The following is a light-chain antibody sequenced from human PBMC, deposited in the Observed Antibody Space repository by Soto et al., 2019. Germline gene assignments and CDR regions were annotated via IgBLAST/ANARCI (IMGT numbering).Light chain of an antibody. CDR3: CSHAGSYTFDYV. V-gene: IGLV2-11*01. CDR2: DVS. J-gene: IGLJ1*01. Sequence: QSALTQPRSVSGSPGQSVTISCTGTSSDVGGYNYVSWYQQHPGKAPKVMIYDVSKRPSGVPDRFSGSKSGNTASLTISGLQAEDEADYYCCSHAGSYTFDYVFGTGTKVTVL. CDR1: SSDVGGYNY.